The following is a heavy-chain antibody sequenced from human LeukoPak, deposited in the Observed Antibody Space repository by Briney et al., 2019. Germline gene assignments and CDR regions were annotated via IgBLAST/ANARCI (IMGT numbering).Heavy chain of an antibody. Sequence: GESLKISCKGSGYTFTTYYIGWVRQMPGKGLEWMGIINPGDSDTRYSPSFQGQVPLSVDKSFSTAYLQWSSLKASDTATYYCARAAYCGPAKCYDQELDYWGQGTLVTVSS. CDR1: GYTFTTYY. V-gene: IGHV5-51*01. CDR2: INPGDSDT. J-gene: IGHJ4*02. CDR3: ARAAYCGPAKCYDQELDY. D-gene: IGHD2-21*01.